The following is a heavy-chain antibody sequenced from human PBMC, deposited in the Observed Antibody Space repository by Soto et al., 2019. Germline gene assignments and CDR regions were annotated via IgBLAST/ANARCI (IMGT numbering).Heavy chain of an antibody. CDR3: VKDGGYCSSSTCYSPRNHYFDS. Sequence: LRLSCAASGFIFSDYWMSWVRQAPGKGPEWVANIKFDGSEKQYVDSVRGRFTISRDNSRNSLFLQMNSLRAGDTAVYYCVKDGGYCSSSTCYSPRNHYFDSWGQGTLVTVSS. CDR2: IKFDGSEK. V-gene: IGHV3-7*03. D-gene: IGHD2-2*01. J-gene: IGHJ4*02. CDR1: GFIFSDYW.